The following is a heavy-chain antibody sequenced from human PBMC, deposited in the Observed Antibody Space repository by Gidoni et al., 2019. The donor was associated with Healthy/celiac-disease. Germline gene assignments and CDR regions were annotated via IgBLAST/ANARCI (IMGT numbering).Heavy chain of an antibody. D-gene: IGHD3-10*02. V-gene: IGHV3-23*01. CDR1: GFPFSSYA. CDR3: ANPVVRSFDY. J-gene: IGHJ4*02. CDR2: ISGSGGST. Sequence: EVQLLESGGGLVTPGGSLRLYCAASGFPFSSYAVGWVRQSPGKGLQWVSAISGSGGSTYYADSVKGRFTISRDNSKNTLYLQMNSLRAEDTAVYYCANPVVRSFDYWGQGTLVTVSS.